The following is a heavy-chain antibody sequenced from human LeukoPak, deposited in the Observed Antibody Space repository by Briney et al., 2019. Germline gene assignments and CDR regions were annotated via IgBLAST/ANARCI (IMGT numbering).Heavy chain of an antibody. Sequence: SETLSLTCAVYGGSFSGYYWSWIRQPPGKGLESIGEINHSGSTNYNPSLKSRVTISVDTSKNQFSLKLSSVTAADTAVYYCARGNIVVVPAARYYYYGMDVWGQGTTVTVSS. CDR2: INHSGST. V-gene: IGHV4-34*01. J-gene: IGHJ6*02. D-gene: IGHD2-2*01. CDR1: GGSFSGYY. CDR3: ARGNIVVVPAARYYYYGMDV.